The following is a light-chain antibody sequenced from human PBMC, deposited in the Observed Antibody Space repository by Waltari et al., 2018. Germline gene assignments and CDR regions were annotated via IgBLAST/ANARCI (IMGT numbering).Light chain of an antibody. CDR1: TRAVGGYHY. CDR3: CSYAGSYTYV. J-gene: IGLJ1*01. Sequence: QSALTQPRSVSGSPGQSVTISCTGTTRAVGGYHYVSWFQQHPGKAPKLIIYDVSERPSGVPDRFSGSKSDNTASLTISGLQAEDEADYYCCSYAGSYTYVFGSGTKVTVL. CDR2: DVS. V-gene: IGLV2-11*01.